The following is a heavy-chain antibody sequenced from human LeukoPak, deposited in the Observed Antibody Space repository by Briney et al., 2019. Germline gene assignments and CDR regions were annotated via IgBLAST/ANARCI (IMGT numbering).Heavy chain of an antibody. CDR1: GGSISSYY. V-gene: IGHV4-59*08. Sequence: SETLSLTCTVSGGSISSYYWNWIRQPPGQGLEWIGYIDYSGSTNYNPSLKSRATISVDTSKNQFSLKLSSVTAADTAVYYCARLVHCSGGSCYSAGGRDWFDPWGQGTLVTVSS. CDR2: IDYSGST. J-gene: IGHJ5*02. CDR3: ARLVHCSGGSCYSAGGRDWFDP. D-gene: IGHD2-15*01.